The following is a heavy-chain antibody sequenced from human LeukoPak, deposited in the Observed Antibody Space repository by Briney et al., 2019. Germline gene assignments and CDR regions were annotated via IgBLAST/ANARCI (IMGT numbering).Heavy chain of an antibody. V-gene: IGHV3-30*04. CDR2: VSYDGSNK. J-gene: IGHJ4*02. CDR1: GFTFSNYA. Sequence: PGGSLRLSCAASGFTFSNYAIHWVRQAPGKGLRWVAVVSYDGSNKYYADSVKGRFTISRDNSKNTLYLQMNSLRAEDTALYYCARGSGYSYAFTGRERTKSRLDYWGQGTLVTVSS. D-gene: IGHD5-18*01. CDR3: ARGSGYSYAFTGRERTKSRLDY.